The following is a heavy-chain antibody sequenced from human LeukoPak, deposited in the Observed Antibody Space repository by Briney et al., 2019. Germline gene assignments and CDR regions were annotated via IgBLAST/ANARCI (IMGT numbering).Heavy chain of an antibody. CDR2: INHSGRT. CDR1: GGSFSGYY. Sequence: PSETLSLTCAVYGGSFSGYYLSWLRQPPGKGLEWIGEINHSGRTNYNPSLKSRVTISVDTSKNQFSLKLSSVTAADTAVYYCARGRVWITRAFDIWGQGTMGTVSS. V-gene: IGHV4-34*01. CDR3: ARGRVWITRAFDI. D-gene: IGHD3-16*01. J-gene: IGHJ3*02.